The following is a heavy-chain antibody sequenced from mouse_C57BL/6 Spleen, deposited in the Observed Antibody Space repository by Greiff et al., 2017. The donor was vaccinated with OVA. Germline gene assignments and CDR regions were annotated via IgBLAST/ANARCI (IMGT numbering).Heavy chain of an antibody. V-gene: IGHV1-50*01. CDR2: IDPSDSYT. Sequence: QVQLQQPGAELVKPGASVKLSCKASGYTFTSYWMPWVKQRPGQGLEWIGEIDPSDSYTNYNQKFKGKATLTVDTSSSTAYMQLSSLTSEDSAVYYCARRGELSYFDYWGQGTTLTVSS. J-gene: IGHJ2*01. CDR3: ARRGELSYFDY. CDR1: GYTFTSYW. D-gene: IGHD4-1*01.